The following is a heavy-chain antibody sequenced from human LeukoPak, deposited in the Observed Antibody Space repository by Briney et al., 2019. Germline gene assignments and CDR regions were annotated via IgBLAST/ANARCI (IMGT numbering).Heavy chain of an antibody. CDR2: IKSKTDGGTT. V-gene: IGHV3-15*01. D-gene: IGHD6-19*01. J-gene: IGHJ4*02. CDR1: GFTNAW. CDR3: TSTSRGYSSGWYPFDY. Sequence: GGSLRLSCAASGFTNAWMSWVRQAPGKGLEWVGRIKSKTDGGTTDYAAPVKGRFTISRDDSKNTLYLQMNSLKTEDTAVYYCTSTSRGYSSGWYPFDYWGQGTLVTVSS.